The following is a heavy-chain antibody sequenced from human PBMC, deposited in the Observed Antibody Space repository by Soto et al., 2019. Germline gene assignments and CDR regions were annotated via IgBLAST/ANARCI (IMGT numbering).Heavy chain of an antibody. V-gene: IGHV4-34*01. Sequence: SGTLAVACVVHGGYLSVYYWSLICQHPGKGLEWIGEINHSRSTNYNPSLKSRVTISVDTSKNQFSLKLSSVTAADTAVYYCARGTADGGYYGTDVWGQGTTVTVSS. CDR3: ARGTADGGYYGTDV. CDR2: INHSRST. J-gene: IGHJ6*01. CDR1: GGYLSVYY. D-gene: IGHD4-17*01.